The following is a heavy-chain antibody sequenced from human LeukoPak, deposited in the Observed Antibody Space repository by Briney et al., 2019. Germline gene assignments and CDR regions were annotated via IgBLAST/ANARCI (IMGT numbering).Heavy chain of an antibody. CDR1: GYTFTSYD. CDR3: AGGQTRSSWFMGYYYYGMDV. Sequence: ASVKVSCKASGYTFTSYDINWVRQATGQGLEWMGWMNPNSGNTGYAQKFQGRVTMTRNTSISTAYMELSSLRSEDTAVYYCAGGQTRSSWFMGYYYYGMDVWGQGTTVTVSS. V-gene: IGHV1-8*01. J-gene: IGHJ6*02. CDR2: MNPNSGNT. D-gene: IGHD6-13*01.